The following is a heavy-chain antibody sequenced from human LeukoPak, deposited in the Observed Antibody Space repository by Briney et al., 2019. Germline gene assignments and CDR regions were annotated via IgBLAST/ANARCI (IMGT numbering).Heavy chain of an antibody. V-gene: IGHV3-66*02. CDR1: GFTVSSNS. CDR3: ATSYCSGGSCYPQYFQH. CDR2: LYSGGST. J-gene: IGHJ1*01. D-gene: IGHD2-15*01. Sequence: GESLKISCAASGFTVSSNSMNWVRQAPGKGLEWVSVLYSGGSTYYADSAKGRFTISRDNSKNTLYLQMNSLRAEDTAVYYCATSYCSGGSCYPQYFQHWGQGTLVTVSS.